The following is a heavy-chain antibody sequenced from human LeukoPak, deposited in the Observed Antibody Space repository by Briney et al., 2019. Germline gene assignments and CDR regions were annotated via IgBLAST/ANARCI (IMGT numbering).Heavy chain of an antibody. Sequence: GGSLRLSCAASGFTFSSYAMSWVRQAPGKGLEWVSAISGSGGSTYYADSVKGRFTISRDNSKNTLYLQMNSLRAEDTAVYYCAKVPTYYYDSSGFDYWGQGTLVTVSS. J-gene: IGHJ4*02. D-gene: IGHD3-22*01. CDR1: GFTFSSYA. V-gene: IGHV3-23*01. CDR2: ISGSGGST. CDR3: AKVPTYYYDSSGFDY.